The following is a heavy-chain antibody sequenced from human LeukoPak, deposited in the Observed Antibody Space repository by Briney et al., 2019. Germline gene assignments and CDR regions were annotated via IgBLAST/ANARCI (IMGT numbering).Heavy chain of an antibody. V-gene: IGHV1-18*01. D-gene: IGHD6-13*01. CDR2: ISAYNGNT. Sequence: GASVKVSCKASGYTFTSYGISWVRQAPGQGLEWMGWISAYNGNTNYAQKLQGRVTMTTDTSTSTAYMELRSLRSDDTAVYYCARVWSSSWLYYFDYWGQGTLVTVSS. CDR1: GYTFTSYG. J-gene: IGHJ4*02. CDR3: ARVWSSSWLYYFDY.